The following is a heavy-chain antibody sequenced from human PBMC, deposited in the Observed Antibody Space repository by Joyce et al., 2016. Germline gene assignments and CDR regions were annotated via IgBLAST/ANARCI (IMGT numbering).Heavy chain of an antibody. V-gene: IGHV2-70*15. J-gene: IGHJ4*02. CDR2: LGWDDDK. Sequence: QVPFRESGPALVKPTQHLTLTCTFSGFSLSTSRMSVTWIRQPPGKALEWLARLGWDDDKYYSTSLKTRLTNSKDTSKNQVVLTMTNMDPVDTATYYCARILYRYCSGRSCWGDFDYWGQGTLVTVSS. CDR1: GFSLSTSRMS. CDR3: ARILYRYCSGRSCWGDFDY. D-gene: IGHD2-15*01.